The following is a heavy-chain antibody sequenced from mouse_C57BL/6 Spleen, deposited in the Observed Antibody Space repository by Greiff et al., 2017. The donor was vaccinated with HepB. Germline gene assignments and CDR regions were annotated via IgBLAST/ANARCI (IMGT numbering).Heavy chain of an antibody. CDR1: GYAFSSSW. Sequence: QVQLQQSGPELVKPGASVKISCKASGYAFSSSWMNWVKQRPGKGLEWIGRIYPGDGDTNYNGKFKGKATLTADKSSSTAYMQLSSLTSEDSAVYFCAHYYGSSYGFAYWGQGTLVTVSA. CDR2: IYPGDGDT. CDR3: AHYYGSSYGFAY. D-gene: IGHD1-1*01. V-gene: IGHV1-82*01. J-gene: IGHJ3*01.